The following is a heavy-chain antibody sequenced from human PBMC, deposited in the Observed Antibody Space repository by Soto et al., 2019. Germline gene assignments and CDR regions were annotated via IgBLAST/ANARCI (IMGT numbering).Heavy chain of an antibody. CDR1: GFTLSNTG. CDR3: AKDWGSSGWFNWFAP. CDR2: ISHDGSNT. V-gene: IGHV3-30*18. J-gene: IGHJ5*02. Sequence: QVQLVESGGGVVQPGRSLRLSCVASGFTLSNTGMHWVRQAPGEGLEWVAMISHDGSNTYYGDSVKGRFTISRDNSWNTLYLQMDSLRPEDTSVYYCAKDWGSSGWFNWFAPWGQGTLVTVSS. D-gene: IGHD6-19*01.